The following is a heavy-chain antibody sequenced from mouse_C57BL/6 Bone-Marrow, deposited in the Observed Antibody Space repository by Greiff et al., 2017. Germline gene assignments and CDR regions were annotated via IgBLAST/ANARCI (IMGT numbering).Heavy chain of an antibody. D-gene: IGHD4-1*01. CDR1: GYSITSGYY. Sequence: EVHLVESGPGLVKPSQSLSLTCSVTGYSITSGYYWNWIRQFPGNKLEWMGYISYDGSNNYNPSLKNRISITRDTSKNQFFLKLNSVTTEDTATYYCARDLGRGYWGQGTTLTVSS. J-gene: IGHJ2*01. CDR2: ISYDGSN. V-gene: IGHV3-6*01. CDR3: ARDLGRGY.